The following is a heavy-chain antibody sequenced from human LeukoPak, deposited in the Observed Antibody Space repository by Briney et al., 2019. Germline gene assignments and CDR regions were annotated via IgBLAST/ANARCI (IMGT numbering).Heavy chain of an antibody. D-gene: IGHD3-22*01. CDR2: ISSKGDST. Sequence: GGPLRLSCSASGFTFSTYAMHWVRQTPGKRLDYVSVISSKGDSTFYADSVKGRFTISRDNSKNTLYLQMSSLRTEDTAVYYCVKASSDYYYDSWGQGALVTVSS. CDR3: VKASSDYYYDS. V-gene: IGHV3-64D*06. J-gene: IGHJ5*01. CDR1: GFTFSTYA.